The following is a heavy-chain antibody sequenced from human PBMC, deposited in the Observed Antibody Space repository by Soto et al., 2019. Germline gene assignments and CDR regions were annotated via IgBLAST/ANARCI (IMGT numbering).Heavy chain of an antibody. V-gene: IGHV3-30*03. Sequence: QVHLVESGGGVVQPGRSLRLSCTVSGLTFSDYGMHWVRRAPDKGLEWVAVISYDGKNKYLTESVKGRFSISRDNFSNTLFLQMNNLRPKDTAVYFCAIAKRRCSGGNGHGMDNWGQGTLVTVSP. CDR1: GLTFSDYG. CDR3: AIAKRRCSGGNGHGMDN. J-gene: IGHJ4*02. CDR2: ISYDGKNK. D-gene: IGHD2-15*01.